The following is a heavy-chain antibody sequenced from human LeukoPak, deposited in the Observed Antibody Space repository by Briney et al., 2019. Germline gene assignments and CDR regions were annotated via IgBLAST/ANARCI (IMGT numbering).Heavy chain of an antibody. V-gene: IGHV3-21*01. CDR3: AREPANYYDSSGYYYRDAFDI. CDR2: ISSSSSYI. J-gene: IGHJ3*02. CDR1: GFTFNTYA. D-gene: IGHD3-22*01. Sequence: PGGSLRLSCAASGFTFNTYAMSWVRQAPGKGLEWVSSISSSSSYIYYADSVKGRFTISRDNAKNSLYLQMNSLRAEDTAVYYCAREPANYYDSSGYYYRDAFDIWGQGTMVTVSS.